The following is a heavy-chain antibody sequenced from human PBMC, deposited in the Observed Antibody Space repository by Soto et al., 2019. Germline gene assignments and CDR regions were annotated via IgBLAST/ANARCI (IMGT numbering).Heavy chain of an antibody. Sequence: SETLSLTCPVYGGSFSGYYWSWIRQPPGKGLEWIGEINHSGSTNYNPSLKSRVTISVDTSKNQFSLKLSSVTAADTVVYYCGVTTVTPGLDYWGQGTLVTVSS. D-gene: IGHD4-17*01. CDR3: GVTTVTPGLDY. CDR1: GGSFSGYY. CDR2: INHSGST. V-gene: IGHV4-34*01. J-gene: IGHJ4*02.